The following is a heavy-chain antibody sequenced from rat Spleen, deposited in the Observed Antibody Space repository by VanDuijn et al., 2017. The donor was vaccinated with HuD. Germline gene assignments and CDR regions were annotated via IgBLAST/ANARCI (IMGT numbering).Heavy chain of an antibody. CDR2: IWSSGGT. J-gene: IGHJ2*01. V-gene: IGHV2-1*01. Sequence: QVQLKETGPDLVQLTQTLSITCTVSGFSLTTYNVHWVRKPPGKGLEWMGVIWSSGGTDYNSAIKSRLSISRDTSKSQVFLKMNSLQTEDTAIYFCTRDPITTRDYFDYWGQGVMVTVSS. CDR1: GFSLTTYN. CDR3: TRDPITTRDYFDY. D-gene: IGHD1-1*01.